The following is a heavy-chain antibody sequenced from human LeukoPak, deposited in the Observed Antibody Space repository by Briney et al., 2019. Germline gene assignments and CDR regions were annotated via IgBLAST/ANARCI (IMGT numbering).Heavy chain of an antibody. J-gene: IGHJ4*02. V-gene: IGHV3-30-3*01. D-gene: IGHD3-22*01. CDR1: GFTFSSYA. CDR2: ISYDGSNK. Sequence: GRSLRLSCAASGFTFSSYALHWVCQAPGKGLVWVAIISYDGSNKYYADSVKGRFTISRDNSKNTLYLQINSLRAEDTAVYYCATDPDSSGYYYPIFDYWGQGTLVTVSS. CDR3: ATDPDSSGYYYPIFDY.